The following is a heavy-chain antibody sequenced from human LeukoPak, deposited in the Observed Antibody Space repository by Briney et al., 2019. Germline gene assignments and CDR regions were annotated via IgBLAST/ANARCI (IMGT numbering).Heavy chain of an antibody. CDR3: ARGGYYGSGSYYNYNWFDP. Sequence: SGTLSLTCAVSGGSISRSNWWSWVRQPPGKGLEWIGEIYHSGSTNYNPSLKSRVTISVDKSKNQFSLKLSSVTAADTAVYYCARGGYYGSGSYYNYNWFDPWGQGTLVTVSS. CDR2: IYHSGST. D-gene: IGHD3-10*01. CDR1: GGSISRSNW. V-gene: IGHV4-4*02. J-gene: IGHJ5*02.